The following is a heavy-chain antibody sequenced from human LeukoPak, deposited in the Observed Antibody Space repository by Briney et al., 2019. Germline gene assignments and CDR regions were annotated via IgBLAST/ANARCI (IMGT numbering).Heavy chain of an antibody. J-gene: IGHJ6*03. D-gene: IGHD6-13*01. CDR1: GYTFSSYA. Sequence: AASVKVSCKGSGYTFSSYAIHWVRQAPGQRLEWMGWINAGNGDTKYSQKFQGRVTITRDTSATTAYMELSSLRSEDTAVYYCARGRDGYSTSQDYYYMDVWGKGTTVTVSS. CDR2: INAGNGDT. CDR3: ARGRDGYSTSQDYYYMDV. V-gene: IGHV1-3*01.